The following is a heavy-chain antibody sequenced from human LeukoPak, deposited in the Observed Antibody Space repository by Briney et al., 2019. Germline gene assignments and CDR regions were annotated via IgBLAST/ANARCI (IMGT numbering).Heavy chain of an antibody. Sequence: ASVKVSCKVSGYTLTELSMHWVRQAPGKGLEWMGGFDPEDGETIYAQKFQGRVTMTEDTSTDTVYMELSSLRSEDTAVYYCAAYSGWPHNWFDPWGQGTLVTVSS. V-gene: IGHV1-24*01. CDR2: FDPEDGET. CDR3: AAYSGWPHNWFDP. CDR1: GYTLTELS. J-gene: IGHJ5*02. D-gene: IGHD6-19*01.